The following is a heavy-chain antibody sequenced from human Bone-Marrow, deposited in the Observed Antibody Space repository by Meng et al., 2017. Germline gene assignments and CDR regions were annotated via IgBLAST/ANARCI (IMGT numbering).Heavy chain of an antibody. J-gene: IGHJ4*02. V-gene: IGHV4-4*03. Sequence: QLGVSGRGLVTSQGTRSLTYGGSGPSVSSGYLWTWVRQPPGKGLEWIGEFHHSGTTNYNPSLRSRVTISVDTSKNQFSLRLTSVTAADTAVYYCAASSGWYRIDSWGQGTLVTVSS. CDR2: FHHSGTT. D-gene: IGHD6-19*01. CDR3: AASSGWYRIDS. CDR1: GPSVSSGYL.